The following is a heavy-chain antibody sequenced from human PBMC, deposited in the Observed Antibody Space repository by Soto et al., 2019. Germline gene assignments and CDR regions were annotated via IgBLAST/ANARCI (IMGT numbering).Heavy chain of an antibody. D-gene: IGHD3-22*01. CDR3: ARVKTSGYHNWFDP. V-gene: IGHV1-18*01. J-gene: IGHJ5*02. CDR2: ISAYNGNT. Sequence: ASVKVSCKASGGTFSSYTISWVRQAPGQGLEWMGWISAYNGNTNYAQKLQGRVTMTTDTSTSTAYMELRSLRSDDTAVYYCARVKTSGYHNWFDPWGQGTLVTSP. CDR1: GGTFSSYT.